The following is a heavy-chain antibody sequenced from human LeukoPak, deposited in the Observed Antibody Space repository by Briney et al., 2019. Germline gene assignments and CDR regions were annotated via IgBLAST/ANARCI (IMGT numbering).Heavy chain of an antibody. J-gene: IGHJ5*02. CDR1: GFTFDDFG. CDR3: ARGADIVVVPGSRGFDP. CDR2: IDWKGGST. V-gene: IGHV3-20*04. Sequence: GGSLRLSCAASGFTFDDFGMSWVRQAPGKGLEWISGIDWKGGSTSYADSVKGRFTISRDNAKNSLYLQMNSLRAEDTAFYYCARGADIVVVPGSRGFDPWGQGTLVTVSS. D-gene: IGHD2-2*01.